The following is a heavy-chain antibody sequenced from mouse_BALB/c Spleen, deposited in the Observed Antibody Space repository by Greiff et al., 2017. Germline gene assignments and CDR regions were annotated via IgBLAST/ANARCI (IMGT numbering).Heavy chain of an antibody. CDR2: IYPGSGNT. J-gene: IGHJ4*01. V-gene: IGHV1-63*01. CDR1: GYAFTNYW. CDR3: ARGDGYSYYAMDY. D-gene: IGHD2-3*01. Sequence: QVQLKQSGAELVRPGTSVKISCKASGYAFTNYWLGWVKQRPGHGLEWIGDIYPGSGNTYYNEKFKGKATLTADKSSSTAYMQLSSLTSEDSAVYFCARGDGYSYYAMDYWGQGTSVTVSS.